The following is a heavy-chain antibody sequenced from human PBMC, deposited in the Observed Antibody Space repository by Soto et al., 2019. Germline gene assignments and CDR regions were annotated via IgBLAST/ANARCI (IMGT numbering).Heavy chain of an antibody. CDR2: ISGSGGST. J-gene: IGHJ4*02. V-gene: IGHV3-23*01. CDR1: GFTFSSYA. Sequence: PVGSLRLSCAASGFTFSSYAMSWVRQAPGKGLEWVSAISGSGGSTYYADSVKGRFTISRDNSKNTLYLQMNSLRAEDTAVYYCAKHTFTYYYDSSGYSPPPNYWGQGTLVTVSS. D-gene: IGHD3-22*01. CDR3: AKHTFTYYYDSSGYSPPPNY.